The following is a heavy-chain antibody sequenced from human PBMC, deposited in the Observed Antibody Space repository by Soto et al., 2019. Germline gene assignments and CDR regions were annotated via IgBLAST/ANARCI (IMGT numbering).Heavy chain of an antibody. CDR3: ARVNDYSNSIPTTPNYGMDV. Sequence: ASVKVSCKASGYTFTSYAMHWVRQAPGQRLEWMGWINAGNGNTKYSQKFQGRVTITRDTSASTAYMELSSLRSEDTAVYYCARVNDYSNSIPTTPNYGMDVWGQGTTVTVSS. D-gene: IGHD4-4*01. CDR1: GYTFTSYA. V-gene: IGHV1-3*01. J-gene: IGHJ6*02. CDR2: INAGNGNT.